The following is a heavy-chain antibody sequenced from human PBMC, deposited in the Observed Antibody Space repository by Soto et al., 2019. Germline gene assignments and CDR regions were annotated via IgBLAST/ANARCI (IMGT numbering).Heavy chain of an antibody. J-gene: IGHJ6*02. Sequence: PSETLSLTCTVSRGSISSSTYYWGWIRQSPGKGLEWIGSIYYSGSTYYNPSLKSRVTISVDTSKNQFSLKLSSVTAADTAVYYCASLYDFWSGYYIYYYYGMDVWGQGTTVTVS. CDR2: IYYSGST. V-gene: IGHV4-39*01. CDR3: ASLYDFWSGYYIYYYYGMDV. CDR1: RGSISSSTYY. D-gene: IGHD3-3*01.